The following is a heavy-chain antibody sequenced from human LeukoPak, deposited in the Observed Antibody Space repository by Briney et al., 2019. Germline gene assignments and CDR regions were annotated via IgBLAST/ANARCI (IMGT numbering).Heavy chain of an antibody. CDR1: GFNFDDYA. Sequence: GGSLRLSCAASGFNFDDYAMHWVRQAPGKGLEWVSLISGDGGSTYYADSVKGRFTISRDNSKNSLYLQMNSLRTEDTALYYCAKDVLRFLEWLFAFDYWGQGTLVTVSS. J-gene: IGHJ4*02. CDR3: AKDVLRFLEWLFAFDY. CDR2: ISGDGGST. V-gene: IGHV3-43*02. D-gene: IGHD3-3*01.